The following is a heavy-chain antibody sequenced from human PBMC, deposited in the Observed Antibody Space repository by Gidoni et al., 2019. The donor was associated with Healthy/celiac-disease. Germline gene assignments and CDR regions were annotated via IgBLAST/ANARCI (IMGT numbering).Heavy chain of an antibody. D-gene: IGHD6-13*01. J-gene: IGHJ4*02. CDR2: IYTSGST. CDR3: ERDGGTEQPPIFDY. CDR1: GGSISSYY. V-gene: IGHV4-4*07. Sequence: QVQLQESGPGLVKPSATLSLTCTVSGGSISSYYWSWIRQPAVKGLEWIGRIYTSGSTNYNHSLKSRVTMSVDKSKNQFSLKLSSVTAADTAVYYCERDGGTEQPPIFDYWGQGTLVNVSS.